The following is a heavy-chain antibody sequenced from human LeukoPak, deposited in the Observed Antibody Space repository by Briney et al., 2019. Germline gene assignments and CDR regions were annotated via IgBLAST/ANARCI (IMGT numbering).Heavy chain of an antibody. J-gene: IGHJ4*02. CDR1: GYSISSGYY. D-gene: IGHD5-12*01. Sequence: SETLSLTCTVSGYSISSGYYWGWIRQPPGKGLEWIGSIYHSGSTYYNPSLKSRVTISVDTSKNQFSLKLSSVTAADTAVYYCAREGDDFHRKYYFDYWGQGTLVTVSS. CDR3: AREGDDFHRKYYFDY. V-gene: IGHV4-38-2*02. CDR2: IYHSGST.